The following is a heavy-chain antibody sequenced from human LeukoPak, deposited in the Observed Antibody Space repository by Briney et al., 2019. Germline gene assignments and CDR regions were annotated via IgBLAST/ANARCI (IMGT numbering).Heavy chain of an antibody. CDR1: GYSISSGYY. D-gene: IGHD5-18*01. Sequence: SETLSLTCAVSGYSISSGYYWGWIRQHPGKGLEWIGSIYHSGSTYYNPSLKSRVTISVDTSKNQFSLKLSSVTAADTAVYYCASYSYGWPFDYWGQGTLVTVSS. V-gene: IGHV4-38-2*01. CDR2: IYHSGST. J-gene: IGHJ4*02. CDR3: ASYSYGWPFDY.